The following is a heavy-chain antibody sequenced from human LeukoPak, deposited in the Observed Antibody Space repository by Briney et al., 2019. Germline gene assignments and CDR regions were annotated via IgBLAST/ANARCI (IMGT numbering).Heavy chain of an antibody. CDR2: TSYSGNT. CDR1: GGSISSFY. CDR3: ARDRPGSYFDY. V-gene: IGHV4-59*12. Sequence: PSETLSLTCSVSGGSISSFYCSWIRQPPGKGLEWIGYTSYSGNTNYNPSLKSRVTISLDTSKNQFSLKLSSVTAADTAVYYCARDRPGSYFDYWGQGTLVTVSS. J-gene: IGHJ4*02.